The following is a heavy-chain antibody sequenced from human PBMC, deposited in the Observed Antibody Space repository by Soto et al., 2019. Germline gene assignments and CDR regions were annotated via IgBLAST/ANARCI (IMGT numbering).Heavy chain of an antibody. CDR3: AKGSSDSSYSSMDV. CDR1: GFTCSSYA. V-gene: IGHV3-23*01. Sequence: GSLRLSCAASGFTCSSYAMSWVRQAPGKGQEWVSTISGGDVTYYADSVKGRLTISRDNSRNTLYLQMNSLRAEDTATYYCAKGSSDSSYSSMDVWGQGTTVTVSS. J-gene: IGHJ6*02. D-gene: IGHD2-2*02. CDR2: ISGGDVT.